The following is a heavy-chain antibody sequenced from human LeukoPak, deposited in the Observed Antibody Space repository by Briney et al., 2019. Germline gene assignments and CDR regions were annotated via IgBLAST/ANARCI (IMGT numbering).Heavy chain of an antibody. D-gene: IGHD2-2*01. J-gene: IGHJ6*02. CDR3: ARGDVYCGGTGCYGAEDYYYGMDV. CDR2: VIPIFGII. Sequence: GASVKVSCKASGGTFTNYAISWVRQAPGQGLEWMGRVIPIFGIINYAQEFQGRVTVIADKSTNTVYMELSRLSSEDTAVYYCARGDVYCGGTGCYGAEDYYYGMDVWGQGTTVTVSS. V-gene: IGHV1-69*04. CDR1: GGTFTNYA.